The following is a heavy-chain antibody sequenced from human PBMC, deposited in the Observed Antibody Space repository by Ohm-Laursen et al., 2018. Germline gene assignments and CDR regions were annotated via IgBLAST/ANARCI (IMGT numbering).Heavy chain of an antibody. CDR1: GYSISSGYF. V-gene: IGHV4-38-2*01. CDR3: ARGLWWFDP. Sequence: GTLSLTCVVSGYSISSGYFWGWIRQPPGKGLEWIGTIYHSGSTYYNPSLKSRVTISVGTSKNQFSLKLSSVTAADTALYYCARGLWWFDPWGQGTLVTVSS. CDR2: IYHSGST. J-gene: IGHJ5*02.